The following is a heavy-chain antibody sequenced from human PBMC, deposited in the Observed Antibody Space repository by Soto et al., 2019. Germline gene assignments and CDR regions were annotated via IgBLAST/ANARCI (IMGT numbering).Heavy chain of an antibody. J-gene: IGHJ6*02. V-gene: IGHV3-30*18. CDR2: ISYDGSNK. CDR3: AKDLGYSSSWYSYYFYYGMDV. CDR1: GFTFSSYG. Sequence: QVQLVESGGGVVQPGRSLRLSCAASGFTFSSYGMHWVRQAPGKGLEWVAVISYDGSNKYYADSVKGRFTISRDNSKNTLDLEMNRLRGEDTAVYYCAKDLGYSSSWYSYYFYYGMDVWGQGTTVTVSS. D-gene: IGHD6-13*01.